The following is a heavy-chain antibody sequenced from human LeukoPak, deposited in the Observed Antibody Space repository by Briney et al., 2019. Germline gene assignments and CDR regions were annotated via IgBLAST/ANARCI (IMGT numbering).Heavy chain of an antibody. V-gene: IGHV4-39*07. CDR1: GGSISSSSYY. CDR2: IHHSGST. D-gene: IGHD3-16*01. CDR3: ARSYDYYYYYMDV. J-gene: IGHJ6*03. Sequence: PSETLSLTCTVSGGSISSSSYYWGWIRQPPGKGLECIGEIHHSGSTNYNPSLKSRVTLSVDTSKNQFSLKLSSVTAADTAVYYCARSYDYYYYYMDVWGKGTTVTVSS.